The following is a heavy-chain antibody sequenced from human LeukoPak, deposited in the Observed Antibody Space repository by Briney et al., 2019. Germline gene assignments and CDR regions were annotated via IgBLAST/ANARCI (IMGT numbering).Heavy chain of an antibody. CDR1: GGTFSSYA. Sequence: ASVKVSCKASGGTFSSYAISWVRQAPGQGLEWMGGIIPIFGTANYAQKFQGRVTITADESTSTAYMELSSLRSEDTAVYYCASSGPSIVVVTSWFEPWGQGTLVTVSS. V-gene: IGHV1-69*13. CDR3: ASSGPSIVVVTSWFEP. J-gene: IGHJ5*02. D-gene: IGHD2-2*01. CDR2: IIPIFGTA.